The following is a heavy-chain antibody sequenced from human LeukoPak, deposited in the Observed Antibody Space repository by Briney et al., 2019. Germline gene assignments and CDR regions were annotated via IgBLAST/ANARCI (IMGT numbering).Heavy chain of an antibody. CDR1: GFTFSVSS. V-gene: IGHV3-48*04. D-gene: IGHD2-2*02. Sequence: PGGSLRLSCAASGFTFSVSSMNWVRQAPGKGLEWVSYISSSGSTIYYADSVKGRFTISRDNAKNSLYLQMNSLRAEDTAVYYCARDYIVVVPAAIQRGYYYGMDVWGQGTTVTVSS. CDR2: ISSSGSTI. CDR3: ARDYIVVVPAAIQRGYYYGMDV. J-gene: IGHJ6*02.